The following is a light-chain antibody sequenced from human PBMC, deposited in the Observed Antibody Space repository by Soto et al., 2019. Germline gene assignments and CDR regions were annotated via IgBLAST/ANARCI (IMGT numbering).Light chain of an antibody. V-gene: IGLV2-14*01. CDR1: SSDVGGYNY. CDR2: EVS. J-gene: IGLJ2*01. CDR3: SSYTSSSTPVV. Sequence: QSALTQPASVSGSPGQSITISCTGTSSDVGGYNYVSWYQQHPGKAPKHMIYEVSNRPSGVSNRFSGSKSGNTASLTISGLQAEDEADYYCSSYTSSSTPVVFGGGTQLTVL.